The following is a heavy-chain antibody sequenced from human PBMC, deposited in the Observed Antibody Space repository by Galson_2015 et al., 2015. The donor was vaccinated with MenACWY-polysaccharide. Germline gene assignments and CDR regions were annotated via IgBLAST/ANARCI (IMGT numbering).Heavy chain of an antibody. J-gene: IGHJ4*02. D-gene: IGHD2-21*02. CDR1: GGTFSSYA. Sequence: SVKVSCKASGGTFSSYAISWVRQAPGRGLEWMGRIIPILGIANYAQKFQGRVTITADKSTSTAYMELSSLRSEDTAGYYCARDRPFAVTATHFDYWGQGTLVTVSS. V-gene: IGHV1-69*04. CDR3: ARDRPFAVTATHFDY. CDR2: IIPILGIA.